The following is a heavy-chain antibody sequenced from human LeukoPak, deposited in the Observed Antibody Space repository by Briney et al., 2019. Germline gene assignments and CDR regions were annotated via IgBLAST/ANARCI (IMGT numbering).Heavy chain of an antibody. Sequence: GESLKISCKGSGYSFTSYWIAWVRQMPGKGLEWMGIIYPGDSDTRYSPSFQGQVTISADKSISTAYLQWSSLKASDTAMYYCARTGPGYCSSTSCYRGDYWGQGTLVTVSS. CDR2: IYPGDSDT. CDR3: ARTGPGYCSSTSCYRGDY. CDR1: GYSFTSYW. V-gene: IGHV5-51*01. J-gene: IGHJ4*02. D-gene: IGHD2-2*03.